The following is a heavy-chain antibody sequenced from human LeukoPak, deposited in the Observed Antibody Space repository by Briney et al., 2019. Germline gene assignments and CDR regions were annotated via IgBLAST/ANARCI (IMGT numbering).Heavy chain of an antibody. CDR1: GYTFTGYY. D-gene: IGHD3-3*01. J-gene: IGHJ5*02. CDR3: ARAPVLRFLEWGNWFDP. Sequence: GASVKVSCKASGYTFTGYYMHWVRQAPGQGLEWMGWNNPNSGGTNYAQKFQGRVTMTRDTSISTAYMELSRLRSDDTAVYYCARAPVLRFLEWGNWFDPWGQGTLVTVSS. V-gene: IGHV1-2*02. CDR2: NNPNSGGT.